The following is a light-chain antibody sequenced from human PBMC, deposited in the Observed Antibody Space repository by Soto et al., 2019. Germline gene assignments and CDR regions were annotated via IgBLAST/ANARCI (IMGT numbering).Light chain of an antibody. J-gene: IGLJ2*01. Sequence: QSALTQPASVSGSPGQSITISCTGTSSDVGRYDLVSWYQHHSGKAPQLLIYEVTKRPSGVSYRISGSKSGNTASLTISGLQAEDEADYYCCSYSGSDTVVFGGGTKRTVL. CDR2: EVT. CDR1: SSDVGRYDL. V-gene: IGLV2-23*02. CDR3: CSYSGSDTVV.